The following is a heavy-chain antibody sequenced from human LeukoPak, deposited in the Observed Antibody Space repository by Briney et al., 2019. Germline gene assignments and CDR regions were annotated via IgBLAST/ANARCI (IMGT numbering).Heavy chain of an antibody. CDR1: GGSISSYY. J-gene: IGHJ4*02. V-gene: IGHV4-59*01. CDR2: IYYSGST. Sequence: SETLSLTCNVSGGSISSYYWSWIRQPPGKGLEWIGYIYYSGSTNYNPSLKSRVIISVDTSKNQFSLKLSSVTTADTAVYYYARGVMTPPTHYYDSSGYYLDYWGQGTLVTVSS. CDR3: ARGVMTPPTHYYDSSGYYLDY. D-gene: IGHD3-22*01.